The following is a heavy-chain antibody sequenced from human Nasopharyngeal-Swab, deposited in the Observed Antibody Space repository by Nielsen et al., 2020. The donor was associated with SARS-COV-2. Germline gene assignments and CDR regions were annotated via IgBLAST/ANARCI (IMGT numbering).Heavy chain of an antibody. Sequence: WLSQPPGKALEWLALIYWDDDKRYSPSLKSRLTITKDTSKNQVVLTMTNMDPVDTATYYCAHRALELFDYWGQGTLVTVSS. D-gene: IGHD3-3*01. V-gene: IGHV2-5*02. CDR2: IYWDDDK. J-gene: IGHJ4*02. CDR3: AHRALELFDY.